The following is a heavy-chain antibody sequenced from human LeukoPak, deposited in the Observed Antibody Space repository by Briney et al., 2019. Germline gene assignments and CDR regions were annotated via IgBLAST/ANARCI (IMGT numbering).Heavy chain of an antibody. Sequence: SVKVSCKASGGTFSSYAISWVRQAPGQGLEWMGRIIPILGIANYAQKFQGRVTITADKSTSTAYMELRSLRSDDTAVYYCARDRRYCSGGSCYSVSVYYYYYGMDVWGQGTTVTVSS. V-gene: IGHV1-69*04. J-gene: IGHJ6*02. CDR2: IIPILGIA. D-gene: IGHD2-15*01. CDR3: ARDRRYCSGGSCYSVSVYYYYYGMDV. CDR1: GGTFSSYA.